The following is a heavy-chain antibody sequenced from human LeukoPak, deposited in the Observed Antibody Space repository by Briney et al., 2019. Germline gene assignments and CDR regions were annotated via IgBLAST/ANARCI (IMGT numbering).Heavy chain of an antibody. V-gene: IGHV4-4*07. CDR1: GGSISSYY. CDR3: ARLYGNYQNYFDY. J-gene: IGHJ4*02. CDR2: IYTSGSI. Sequence: SETLSLTCTVSGGSISSYYWSWIRQPAGKGLEWIGRIYTSGSITYNPSLKSRVSMSVDTSKNQFSLKLSSVTAADTAVYYCARLYGNYQNYFDYWGQGTLVTVSS. D-gene: IGHD1-7*01.